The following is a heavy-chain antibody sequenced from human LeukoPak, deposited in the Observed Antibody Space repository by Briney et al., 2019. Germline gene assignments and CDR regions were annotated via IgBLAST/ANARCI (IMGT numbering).Heavy chain of an antibody. Sequence: SETLSLTCTVSGGSISSGSYYWSWIRQPAGKGLGWIGRIYTSGSTNYNPSLKSRVTISVDTSKNQFSLKLSSVTAADTAVYYCARGADFWSGYSDLYNFDYWGQGTLVTVSS. CDR1: GGSISSGSYY. J-gene: IGHJ4*02. V-gene: IGHV4-61*02. CDR3: ARGADFWSGYSDLYNFDY. CDR2: IYTSGST. D-gene: IGHD3-3*01.